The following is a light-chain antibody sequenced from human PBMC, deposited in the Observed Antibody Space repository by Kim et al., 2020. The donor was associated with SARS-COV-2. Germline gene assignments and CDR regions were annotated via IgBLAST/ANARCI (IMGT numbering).Light chain of an antibody. V-gene: IGKV1-27*01. CDR2: PAS. CDR1: QGINNY. J-gene: IGKJ1*01. CDR3: QQTSRAPRT. Sequence: ASVGDRVTITCRASQGINNYLAWYQQKPGKVPKLLSYPASTLQAGVPSRFGGSGSGTDFTLTINSLQPEDVATYYCQQTSRAPRTFGQGTKVDIK.